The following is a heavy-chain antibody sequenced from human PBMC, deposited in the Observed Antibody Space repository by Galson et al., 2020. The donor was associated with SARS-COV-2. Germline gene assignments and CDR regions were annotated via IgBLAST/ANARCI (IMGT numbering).Heavy chain of an antibody. J-gene: IGHJ4*02. D-gene: IGHD1-26*01. CDR2: ITGSGGNT. V-gene: IGHV3-23*01. Sequence: GGSLRLSCAASGFTVSSNYMSWVRHAPGKGLEWVSVITGSGGNTNYADSVKGRCTISRDNSKNTRYLQMNSLRAEDTAVYYWAKRIVGAFDYWGQGTLVTVSS. CDR1: GFTVSSNY. CDR3: AKRIVGAFDY.